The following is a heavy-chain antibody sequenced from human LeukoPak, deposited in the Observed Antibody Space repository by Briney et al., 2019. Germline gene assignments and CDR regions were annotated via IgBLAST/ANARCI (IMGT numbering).Heavy chain of an antibody. V-gene: IGHV4-4*07. D-gene: IGHD3-10*01. Sequence: SETLSLTCTVSGASISSYYWGWIRQPAGKVLGWLGRIHTSGSTNYNPSLKSRVTISVDTSKNQFSLKLSSVTAADTAVYYCARLSMVRGVIIGVYYYMDVWGKGTTVTISS. J-gene: IGHJ6*03. CDR3: ARLSMVRGVIIGVYYYMDV. CDR2: IHTSGST. CDR1: GASISSYY.